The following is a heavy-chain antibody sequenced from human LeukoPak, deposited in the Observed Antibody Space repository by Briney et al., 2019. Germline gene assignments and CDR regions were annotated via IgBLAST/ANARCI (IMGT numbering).Heavy chain of an antibody. V-gene: IGHV3-48*01. D-gene: IGHD3-10*01. Sequence: GGSLRLSCAASGFIFSSYGMHWVRQAPGKGLEWVSYISSSNNTIYYADSVKGRFTISRDNAKNSLYLQMNTLRADDTAVYYCARGRWFGESLPAHFEYWGQGTLVTVSS. CDR1: GFIFSSYG. J-gene: IGHJ4*02. CDR3: ARGRWFGESLPAHFEY. CDR2: ISSSNNTI.